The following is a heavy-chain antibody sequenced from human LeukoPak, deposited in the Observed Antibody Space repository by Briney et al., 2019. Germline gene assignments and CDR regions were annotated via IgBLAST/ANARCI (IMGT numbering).Heavy chain of an antibody. CDR1: GYTLTELS. CDR2: FDPEDGET. Sequence: ASVKVSCKVSGYTLTELSMHWVRQAPGKGLEWMGGFDPEDGETIYAQKFQGRVTMTEDTSTDTAYMELSSLRSEDTAVYYCATVGYSGYDLGYYFDYWGQGTLVTVSS. J-gene: IGHJ4*02. D-gene: IGHD5-12*01. V-gene: IGHV1-24*01. CDR3: ATVGYSGYDLGYYFDY.